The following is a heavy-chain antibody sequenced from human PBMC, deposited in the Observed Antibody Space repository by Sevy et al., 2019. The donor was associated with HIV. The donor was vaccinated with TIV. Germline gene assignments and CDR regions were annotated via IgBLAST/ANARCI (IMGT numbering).Heavy chain of an antibody. D-gene: IGHD1-7*01. CDR1: GFTFSNYW. V-gene: IGHV3-7*01. J-gene: IGHJ4*01. CDR2: INQDGSEK. CDR3: ARGQITGSKPGYFCS. Sequence: GGSLRLSCAASGFTFSNYWMSWVRQAPGKGLECVANINQDGSEKYYLDSVKGRFIVSRDNAKNSLYLQMNSLRAEDLAVEYCARGQITGSKPGYFCSWGQGTLGTGPS.